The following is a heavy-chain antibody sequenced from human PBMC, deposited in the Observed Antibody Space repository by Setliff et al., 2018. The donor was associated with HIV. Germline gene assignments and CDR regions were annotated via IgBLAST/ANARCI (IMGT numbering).Heavy chain of an antibody. Sequence: PSETLSLTCIVSGGSISSGGYYWSWIRQHPGKGLEWTGSIYYSGSTYYNPSLQSRVTISVDTSKNHFSLKLNSVTAADTAVYYCARGGALEWELPFDYWGQGTLVTVSS. CDR2: IYYSGST. D-gene: IGHD1-26*01. J-gene: IGHJ4*02. V-gene: IGHV4-31*03. CDR3: ARGGALEWELPFDY. CDR1: GGSISSGGYY.